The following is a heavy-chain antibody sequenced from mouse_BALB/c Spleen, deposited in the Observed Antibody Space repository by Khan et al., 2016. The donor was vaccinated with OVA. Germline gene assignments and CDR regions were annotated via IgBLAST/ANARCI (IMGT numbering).Heavy chain of an antibody. D-gene: IGHD2-14*01. CDR2: IYPGDGDT. J-gene: IGHJ2*01. Sequence: VQLQQSGAELARPGASVKLSCKASGYTFTSYWMQWVKQRPGQGLEWIGTIYPGDGDTRYTQKFKGKATLTADKSSSTAYMQLSSLTSDDSAVYYCANYRYDYFDYWGQGTTLTVSS. V-gene: IGHV1-87*01. CDR1: GYTFTSYW. CDR3: ANYRYDYFDY.